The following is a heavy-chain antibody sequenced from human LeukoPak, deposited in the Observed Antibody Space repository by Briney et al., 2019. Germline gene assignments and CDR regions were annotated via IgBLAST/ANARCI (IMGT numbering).Heavy chain of an antibody. CDR3: ARGRGYDSGTYNYAFSDY. CDR1: GFTFSNYG. D-gene: IGHD3-22*01. J-gene: IGHJ4*02. V-gene: IGHV3-30*03. CDR2: ISYDGSNK. Sequence: PGGSLRLSCATSGFTFSNYGMHWVRQAPGKGLEWVAVISYDGSNKYYADSVKGRFTISRDNSKNTLYLQMNSLRAEDTAVYYCARGRGYDSGTYNYAFSDYWGQGTLVTVSS.